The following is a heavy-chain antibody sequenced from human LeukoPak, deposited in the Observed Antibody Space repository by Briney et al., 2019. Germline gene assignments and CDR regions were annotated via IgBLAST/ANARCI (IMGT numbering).Heavy chain of an antibody. CDR2: TYYRSKWYN. J-gene: IGHJ3*02. D-gene: IGHD2/OR15-2a*01. CDR1: GDSLSLKSAA. V-gene: IGHV6-1*01. Sequence: SQTLSLTCAISGDSLSLKSAAWNWIRQSPSRGLEWLGRTYYRSKWYNDYAVSVKSRITINPDTSKNQFSLQLNSVTPEDTAVYYCARAGENTDDAFDIWGQGTMVTVSS. CDR3: ARAGENTDDAFDI.